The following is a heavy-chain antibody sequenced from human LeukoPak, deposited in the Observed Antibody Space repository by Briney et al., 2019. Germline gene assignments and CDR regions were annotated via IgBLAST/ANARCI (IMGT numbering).Heavy chain of an antibody. CDR1: GGSISSGGYY. J-gene: IGHJ4*02. D-gene: IGHD3-22*01. Sequence: SQTLSLTCTVSGGSISSGGYYWSWIRQHPGKGLEWIGYIYDSGSTYYNPSLKSRVTISVDTSNTQFSLKLSSVTAADTAVYYCARVYDSSGYYPFFDYWGQGTLVTVSS. CDR3: ARVYDSSGYYPFFDY. CDR2: IYDSGST. V-gene: IGHV4-31*03.